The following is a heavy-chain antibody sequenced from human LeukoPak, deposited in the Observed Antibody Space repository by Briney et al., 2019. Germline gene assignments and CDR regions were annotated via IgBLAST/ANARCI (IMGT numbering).Heavy chain of an antibody. D-gene: IGHD5-24*01. CDR1: GFTFSIYA. J-gene: IGHJ4*02. CDR3: AKDPGAGVAPTQLDY. CDR2: ISGSGTST. V-gene: IGHV3-23*01. Sequence: GGSLRLSCAASGFTFSIYAMAWVRQAPGKGLEWVSSISGSGTSTYYADSVKGRFTISRDNSKNTLYLQMISLRAEDTAIYYCAKDPGAGVAPTQLDYWGQGTLVTVSS.